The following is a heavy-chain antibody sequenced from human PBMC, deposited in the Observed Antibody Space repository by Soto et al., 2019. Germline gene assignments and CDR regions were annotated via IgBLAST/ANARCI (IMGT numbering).Heavy chain of an antibody. J-gene: IGHJ4*02. Sequence: XETLSLTCSVAGCSINSYWWSWIRQPAGKGLEWIGRVYSSGTTDYNPSLNSRATMSVETSKNQFSLKLSSVTAADTAVYYCARDIGSYAYGEGYWGQGIQVTVSS. CDR1: GCSINSYW. V-gene: IGHV4-4*07. CDR2: VYSSGTT. CDR3: ARDIGSYAYGEGY. D-gene: IGHD3-10*01.